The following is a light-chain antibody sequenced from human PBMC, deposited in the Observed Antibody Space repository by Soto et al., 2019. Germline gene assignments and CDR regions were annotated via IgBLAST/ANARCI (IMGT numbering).Light chain of an antibody. Sequence: EIVLTQSPGTLSLSPGERATLSCRASQSVSSSYLAWYQQKPGQAPRLLIYGASSRATGIPDRFSGSGSGTDFTLTISRMEPEAFAVYYCQQYGSSHPLTFGGGTKVEIK. V-gene: IGKV3-20*01. CDR1: QSVSSSY. J-gene: IGKJ4*01. CDR2: GAS. CDR3: QQYGSSHPLT.